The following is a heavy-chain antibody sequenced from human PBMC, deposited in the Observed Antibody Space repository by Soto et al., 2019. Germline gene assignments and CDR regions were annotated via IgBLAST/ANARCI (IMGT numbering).Heavy chain of an antibody. V-gene: IGHV3-9*01. J-gene: IGHJ4*02. Sequence: EVQLVESGGGSVQPGRSLRLSCVASGFTFESYAMHWVRQVPGKGLEWVSGISWNSGSIGYEDSVKGRFTISRDNALKSLYLEMNSLRVENTAFYYCVKDIHEQWLVSHFEYWGQGALVTVSS. CDR1: GFTFESYA. D-gene: IGHD6-19*01. CDR2: ISWNSGSI. CDR3: VKDIHEQWLVSHFEY.